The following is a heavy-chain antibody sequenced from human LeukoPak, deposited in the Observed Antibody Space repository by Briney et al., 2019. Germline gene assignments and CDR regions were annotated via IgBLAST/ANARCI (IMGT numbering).Heavy chain of an antibody. CDR1: GFTFSRFW. CDR2: IKQGGSEI. CDR3: ARDRESESDSVGDY. D-gene: IGHD2-15*01. J-gene: IGHJ4*02. V-gene: IGHV3-7*01. Sequence: GGSLRLSCSASGFTFSRFWMSWVRQAPGKGLEYVALIKQGGSEIYHMDSVKGRFTISRDDATNSLYLQMNSLRVEDTALYYCARDRESESDSVGDYWGQGTLSPSPQ.